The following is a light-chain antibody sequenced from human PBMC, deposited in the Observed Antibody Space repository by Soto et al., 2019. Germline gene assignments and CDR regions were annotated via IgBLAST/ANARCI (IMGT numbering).Light chain of an antibody. V-gene: IGKV1-5*01. CDR2: DAS. CDR1: QTTNTW. Sequence: DIQMTQFPSTLSASVGDRVTITCRASQTTNTWLAWYQQKPGTAPKLLIYDASSLDGGVPSRFSASGSGTEFTLTISSLQPDDLATYYCQQYISYPYTFHQGTKVEIK. J-gene: IGKJ2*01. CDR3: QQYISYPYT.